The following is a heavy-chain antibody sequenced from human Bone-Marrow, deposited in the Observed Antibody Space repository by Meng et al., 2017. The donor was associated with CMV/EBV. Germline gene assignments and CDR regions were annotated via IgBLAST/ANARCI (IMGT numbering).Heavy chain of an antibody. CDR1: GFTFNNYG. V-gene: IGHV3-30*02. CDR2: IRYDGSRK. J-gene: IGHJ5*01. CDR3: ARDPHDFCGGKNWCDS. Sequence: GESMKISCAASGFTFNNYGMHWVRQAPGKGLQWVAFIRYDGSRKYYADSVKGRFTNSRDTSMNTLYLQMNSLRAEDTAVYYCARDPHDFCGGKNWCDSWGQGILVTVSS. D-gene: IGHD3-3*01.